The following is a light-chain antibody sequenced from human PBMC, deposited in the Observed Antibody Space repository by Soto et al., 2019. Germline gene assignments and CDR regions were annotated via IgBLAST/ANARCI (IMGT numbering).Light chain of an antibody. CDR2: DVT. CDR1: SGDVGSYNL. J-gene: IGLJ1*01. V-gene: IGLV2-23*02. CDR3: CSYAGNSEV. Sequence: QSALTQPASVSGSPGQSITIPCTGTSGDVGSYNLVSWYQQHPGKAPKLLIYDVTERPSGVSNRFSGSKSGNTASLTISGLQPDDEADYYCCSYAGNSEVFGTGTKLTVL.